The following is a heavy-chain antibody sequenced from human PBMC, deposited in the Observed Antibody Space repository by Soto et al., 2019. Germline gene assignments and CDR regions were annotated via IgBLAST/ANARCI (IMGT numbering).Heavy chain of an antibody. CDR1: GYTLTELS. V-gene: IGHV1-24*01. J-gene: IGHJ4*02. CDR2: FGPEDGET. D-gene: IGHD2-2*01. Sequence: ASVKVSCKVSGYTLTELSMHWVRQAPGKGLEWMGGFGPEDGETIYAQKFQGRVTMTEDTSTDTAYMELRSLRSEDTAVYYCATGAVVVPAATLAFDYWGQGTLVTVSS. CDR3: ATGAVVVPAATLAFDY.